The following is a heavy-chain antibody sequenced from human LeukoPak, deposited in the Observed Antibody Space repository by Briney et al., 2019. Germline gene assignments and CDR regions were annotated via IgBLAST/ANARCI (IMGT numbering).Heavy chain of an antibody. D-gene: IGHD1/OR15-1a*01. V-gene: IGHV3-66*01. CDR1: GFTVSSNY. J-gene: IGHJ4*02. CDR2: IYSGGST. Sequence: GGSLRLSCAASGFTVSSNYMSWVRQAPGKGLEWVSVIYSGGSTYYADSVKGRFTISRDNSKNTLYLQMNSLRAEDTAVYYCARERGTNNGFDYWGQGTLVTVSS. CDR3: ARERGTNNGFDY.